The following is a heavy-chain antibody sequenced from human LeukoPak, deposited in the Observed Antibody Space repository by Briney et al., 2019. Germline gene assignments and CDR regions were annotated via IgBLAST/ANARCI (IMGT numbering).Heavy chain of an antibody. V-gene: IGHV3-43D*03. D-gene: IGHD5-24*01. CDR1: GFTFDDYA. CDR2: ISWDGGST. J-gene: IGHJ3*02. CDR3: AKIFVGDGYNYGIIGAFDI. Sequence: GGSLRLSCAASGFTFDDYAMHWVRHAPGKGLEWVSLISWDGGSTYYADSVKGRFTICRDNSKNSLYLQMNSLRAEDTALYYCAKIFVGDGYNYGIIGAFDIWGQGTMVTVSS.